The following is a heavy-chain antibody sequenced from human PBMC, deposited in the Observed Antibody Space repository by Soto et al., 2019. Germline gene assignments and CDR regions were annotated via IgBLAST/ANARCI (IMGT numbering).Heavy chain of an antibody. CDR2: INPNSGGT. CDR1: GYTFTGYY. CDR3: AREMPSTAAAYFYYGLNV. Sequence: GASVKVSCKASGYTFTGYYMHWVRQAPGQGLEWMGWINPNSGGTNYAQKFQGWVTMTRDTSISTAYMELSRLRSDDTAVYYCAREMPSTAAAYFYYGLNVWGQGTSVTVSS. J-gene: IGHJ6*02. V-gene: IGHV1-2*04. D-gene: IGHD6-13*01.